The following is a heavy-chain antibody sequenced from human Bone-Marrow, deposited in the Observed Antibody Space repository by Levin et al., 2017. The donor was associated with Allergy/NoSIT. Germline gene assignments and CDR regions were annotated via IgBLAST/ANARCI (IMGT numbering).Heavy chain of an antibody. CDR2: ISYDGSNK. D-gene: IGHD6-13*01. Sequence: GGSLRLSCAASGFTFSSYAMHWVRQAPGKGLEWVAVISYDGSNKYYADSVKGRFTISRDNSKNTLYLQMNSLRAEDTAVYYCARAPRIAAHAQAGGYWGQGTLVTVSS. CDR3: ARAPRIAAHAQAGGY. J-gene: IGHJ4*02. V-gene: IGHV3-30-3*01. CDR1: GFTFSSYA.